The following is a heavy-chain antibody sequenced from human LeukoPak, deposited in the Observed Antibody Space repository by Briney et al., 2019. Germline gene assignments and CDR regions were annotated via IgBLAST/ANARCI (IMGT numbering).Heavy chain of an antibody. J-gene: IGHJ4*02. V-gene: IGHV4-61*01. Sequence: PSETLSLTCTVSGGSVSSDTYYWSWIRQPPGKGLEWIAYIYYNGNTNYNPSLKSRVTMSVDTSKSQFSLKLSSVTAADTAVYYCARSPSSSISYYRFDYWGQGTLVTVSS. CDR2: IYYNGNT. CDR3: ARSPSSSISYYRFDY. D-gene: IGHD2-2*02. CDR1: GGSVSSDTYY.